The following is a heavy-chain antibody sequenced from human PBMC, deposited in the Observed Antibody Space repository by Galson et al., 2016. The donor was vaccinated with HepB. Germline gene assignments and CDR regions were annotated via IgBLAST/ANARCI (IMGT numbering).Heavy chain of an antibody. J-gene: IGHJ4*02. V-gene: IGHV1-2*04. CDR3: AIANDYCSGGNCYFDY. Sequence: SVKVSWKASGYDFTGYYMHWVRQAPGQGLEWMGWINPYSGGTNYAQKFQGWVTMTRDTSISTAYMELTSLTSDDTAVYYCAIANDYCSGGNCYFDYWGQGTRVTVSS. D-gene: IGHD2-15*01. CDR2: INPYSGGT. CDR1: GYDFTGYY.